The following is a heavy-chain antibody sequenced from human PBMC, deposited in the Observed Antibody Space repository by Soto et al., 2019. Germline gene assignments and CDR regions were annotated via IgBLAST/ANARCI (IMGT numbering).Heavy chain of an antibody. CDR1: GYTFDTYA. D-gene: IGHD3-10*01. Sequence: QVQLVQSGPEVKKPGASVKVSCKTSGYTFDTYAIRWVRQAPGQGLEWMDSTQRFQGRVTMTTDTRTRTAYMELRNLRLDDTAVYYCARGSTSMARGVIIAYGLDVWGRGTTIIVSS. CDR3: ARGSTSMARGVIIAYGLDV. J-gene: IGHJ6*02. V-gene: IGHV1-18*01.